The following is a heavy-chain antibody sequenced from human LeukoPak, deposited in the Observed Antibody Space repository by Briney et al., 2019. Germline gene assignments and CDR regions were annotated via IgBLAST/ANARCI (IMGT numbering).Heavy chain of an antibody. D-gene: IGHD1-26*01. Sequence: SETLSLTCTVSGGSISSYYWSWIRQPPGKGLEWIGYIYYSGSTYYNPSLESRVTISVDTSKNQFSLRLISVTAVDTAVYYCARQGVGATDCWGQGTLVTVSS. CDR2: IYYSGST. J-gene: IGHJ4*02. V-gene: IGHV4-59*08. CDR3: ARQGVGATDC. CDR1: GGSISSYY.